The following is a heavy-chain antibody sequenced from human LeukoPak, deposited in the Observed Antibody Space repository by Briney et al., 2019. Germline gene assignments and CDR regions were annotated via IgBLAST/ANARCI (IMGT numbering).Heavy chain of an antibody. CDR3: ARELASGD. CDR1: GFTFSSYE. V-gene: IGHV3-48*03. CDR2: ISSSGRTI. J-gene: IGHJ4*02. Sequence: QPGGSLRLSCAVSGFTFSSYEMNWVRQAPGKGLEWVSYISSSGRTIYNADSVKGRFTISRDNAKNTLYLQMNSLRAEDTAVYYCARELASGDWGQGTLVTVSS. D-gene: IGHD6-13*01.